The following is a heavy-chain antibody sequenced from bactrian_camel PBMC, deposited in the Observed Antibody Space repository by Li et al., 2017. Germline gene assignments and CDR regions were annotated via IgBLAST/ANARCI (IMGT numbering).Heavy chain of an antibody. CDR3: VASPWSWMEFNY. CDR1: GFTFSSYG. J-gene: IGHJ4*01. CDR2: ISSGGGTT. Sequence: VQLVESGGGSVQPGGSLRLSCAASGFTFSSYGMSWVRQTPGKGLEWVSDISSGGGTTNYEDSVKGRFTISRDNAKNMVYLHLNSLKTEDTAEYYCVASPWSWMEFNYWGQGTQVTVS. V-gene: IGHV3S40*01. D-gene: IGHD6*01.